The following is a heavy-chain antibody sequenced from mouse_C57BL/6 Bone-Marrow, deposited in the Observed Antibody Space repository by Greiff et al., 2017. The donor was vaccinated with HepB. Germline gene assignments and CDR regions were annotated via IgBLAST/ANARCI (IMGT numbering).Heavy chain of an antibody. CDR2: ISYDGSN. Sequence: EVQRVESGPGLVKPSQSLSLTCSVTGYSITSGYYWNWIRQFPGNKLEWMGYISYDGSNNYNPSLKNRISITRDTSKNQFFLKLNSVTTEDTATYYCARGGTTGTHDWYFDVWGTGTTVTVSS. V-gene: IGHV3-6*01. J-gene: IGHJ1*03. CDR1: GYSITSGYY. D-gene: IGHD4-1*02. CDR3: ARGGTTGTHDWYFDV.